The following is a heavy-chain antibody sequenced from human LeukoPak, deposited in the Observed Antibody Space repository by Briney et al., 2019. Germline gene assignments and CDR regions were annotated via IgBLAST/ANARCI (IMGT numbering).Heavy chain of an antibody. CDR2: ISWNSGSI. CDR1: GFTFDDYA. D-gene: IGHD3-10*01. Sequence: GRSLRLSCAASGFTFDDYAMHWVRQAPGKGLEWVSGISWNSGSIGYADSVKGRFTISRDNAKNSLYLQMNSLRAEDTALYYCAKDIGSGSYYKGAYYFDYWGQGTLVTVSS. V-gene: IGHV3-9*01. CDR3: AKDIGSGSYYKGAYYFDY. J-gene: IGHJ4*02.